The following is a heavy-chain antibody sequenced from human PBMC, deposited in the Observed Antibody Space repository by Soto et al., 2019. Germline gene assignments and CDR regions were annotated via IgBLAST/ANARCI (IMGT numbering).Heavy chain of an antibody. Sequence: VGSLRLSCAASGFKFSNYAMSWVRQAPGKGLEWVSLISATGGGTYYADSVKGRFTISRDNSHNTLYLQVHSLTAEDTAVYYCAKDRRAGGNSAFYFDFCGQGAQVTVSS. V-gene: IGHV3-23*01. J-gene: IGHJ4*02. CDR1: GFKFSNYA. D-gene: IGHD3-16*01. CDR3: AKDRRAGGNSAFYFDF. CDR2: ISATGGGT.